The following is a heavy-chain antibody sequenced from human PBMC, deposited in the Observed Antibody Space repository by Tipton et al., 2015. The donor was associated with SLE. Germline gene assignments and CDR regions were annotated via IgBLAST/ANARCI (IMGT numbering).Heavy chain of an antibody. V-gene: IGHV1-69*01. Sequence: QLVQSGAEVKKPGSSVKVSCKASGGTFSNYGFNWVRQAPGQGLEWMGVIIPIFGPAKYAQRFQGRVTITADESTSTVYMELSSLRSEDTAVYYCATLGVTTLFDYWGQGTLVTVSS. CDR2: IIPIFGPA. CDR3: ATLGVTTLFDY. D-gene: IGHD4-17*01. CDR1: GGTFSNYG. J-gene: IGHJ4*02.